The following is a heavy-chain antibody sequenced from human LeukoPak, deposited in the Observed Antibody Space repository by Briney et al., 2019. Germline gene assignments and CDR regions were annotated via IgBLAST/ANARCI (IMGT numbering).Heavy chain of an antibody. CDR2: MNPNSGNT. V-gene: IGHV1-8*01. J-gene: IGHJ4*02. CDR1: GYTFTSYD. D-gene: IGHD4-17*01. CDR3: ASAGTVTTTGHHYYFDY. Sequence: ASVKVSCKASGYTFTSYDINWVRQATGQGLEWMGWMNPNSGNTGYAQKFQGRVTMTRNTSISTAYMELSSLRSEDTAVYYCASAGTVTTTGHHYYFDYWGQGTLVTVSS.